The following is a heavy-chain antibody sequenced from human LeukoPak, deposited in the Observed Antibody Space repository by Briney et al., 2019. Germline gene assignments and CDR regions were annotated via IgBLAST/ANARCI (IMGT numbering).Heavy chain of an antibody. J-gene: IGHJ4*02. CDR1: GGTFSSYA. CDR3: ARGGEMATISFDY. D-gene: IGHD5-24*01. Sequence: SVKVSCKASGGTFSSYAISWVRQAPGQGLEWMGGIIPIFGTANYAQKFQGRVTITADESTSTAYMELSSLRSEDTAVYYCARGGEMATISFDYWGQGTLVTVSS. V-gene: IGHV1-69*13. CDR2: IIPIFGTA.